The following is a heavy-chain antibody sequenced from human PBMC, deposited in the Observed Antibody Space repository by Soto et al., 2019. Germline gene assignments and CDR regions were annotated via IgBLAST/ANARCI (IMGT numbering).Heavy chain of an antibody. V-gene: IGHV3-30*03. Sequence: QVQLVESGGGVVQPGRSLRLSCAASGFTFSSYGMHWVHQAPGKGLEWVAVISYDGSNKYYADSVKGRFTISRDNSKNTRNMQMNSVSAAESDVDYCVTRQAYCGGDCPWGQGTMVTVSS. CDR3: VTRQAYCGGDCP. CDR1: GFTFSSYG. CDR2: ISYDGSNK. J-gene: IGHJ3*01. D-gene: IGHD2-21*01.